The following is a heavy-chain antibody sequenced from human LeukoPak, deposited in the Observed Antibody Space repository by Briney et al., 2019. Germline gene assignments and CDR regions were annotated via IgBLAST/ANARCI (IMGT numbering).Heavy chain of an antibody. CDR3: ARVLHYDFWSGYPAEGDY. CDR2: INHSGST. J-gene: IGHJ4*02. CDR1: GGSFSGYY. V-gene: IGHV4-34*01. Sequence: SETLSFTCAVYGGSFSGYYWSWIRQPPGKGLEWIGEINHSGSTNYNPSLKSRVTISVDTSKNQFSLKLSSVTAADTAVYYCARVLHYDFWSGYPAEGDYWGQGTLVTVSS. D-gene: IGHD3-3*01.